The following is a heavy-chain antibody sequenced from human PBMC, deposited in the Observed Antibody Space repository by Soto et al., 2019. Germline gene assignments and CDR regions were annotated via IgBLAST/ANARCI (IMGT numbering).Heavy chain of an antibody. CDR2: INPSGGST. Sequence: ASVKVSCKASGYTFTSYYMHWVRQAPGQGLEWMGIINPSGGSTSYAQKFQGRVTMTRDTSTSTVYMELSSLRSEDTAVYYCARETGTLEYSSSSSWFDPWGQGTLVTVSS. J-gene: IGHJ5*02. CDR3: ARETGTLEYSSSSSWFDP. D-gene: IGHD6-6*01. CDR1: GYTFTSYY. V-gene: IGHV1-46*01.